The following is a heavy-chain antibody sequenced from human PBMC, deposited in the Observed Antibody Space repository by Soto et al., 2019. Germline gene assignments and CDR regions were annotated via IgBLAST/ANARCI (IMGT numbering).Heavy chain of an antibody. D-gene: IGHD1-26*01. Sequence: PGGSLRLSCAASGFTVSSNYMSWVRQAPGKGLEWVSVIYSGGSTYYADSVKGRFTISRDNSKNTLYLQMNSLRAEDTAVYYCARDGPRVGATKGPTDAFDIWGQGTMVTVSS. V-gene: IGHV3-53*01. J-gene: IGHJ3*02. CDR3: ARDGPRVGATKGPTDAFDI. CDR2: IYSGGST. CDR1: GFTVSSNY.